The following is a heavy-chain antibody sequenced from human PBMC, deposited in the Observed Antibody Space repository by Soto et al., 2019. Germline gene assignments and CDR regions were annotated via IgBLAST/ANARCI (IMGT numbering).Heavy chain of an antibody. CDR1: GGSISSSRHD. J-gene: IGHJ4*02. V-gene: IGHV4-39*01. CDR3: ARSGNWYFDY. Sequence: QLQLQESGPGLVKPSKTLSLTCTVSGGSISSSRHDWGWIRQPPGKGLEWIGSIYYSGTTYYNPSLKSRVTISLDTSKNQFALKLSSVTAADTAVYYCARSGNWYFDYWGQGTLVTVSS. D-gene: IGHD1-1*01. CDR2: IYYSGTT.